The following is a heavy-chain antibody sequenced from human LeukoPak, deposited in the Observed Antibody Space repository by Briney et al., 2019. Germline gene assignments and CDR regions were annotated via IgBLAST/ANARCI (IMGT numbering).Heavy chain of an antibody. V-gene: IGHV3-74*01. CDR1: GFTYGNYL. Sequence: LAGGSLRLSCAASGFTYGNYLMHWVRQAPGKGLVWVSRISPDGRSANYADFVKGRFTVSRDNAMNTVYLQMNSLRTEDTAVYYCARLGDILTGYDYWGQGTLVTVSS. J-gene: IGHJ4*02. CDR3: ARLGDILTGYDY. D-gene: IGHD3-9*01. CDR2: ISPDGRSA.